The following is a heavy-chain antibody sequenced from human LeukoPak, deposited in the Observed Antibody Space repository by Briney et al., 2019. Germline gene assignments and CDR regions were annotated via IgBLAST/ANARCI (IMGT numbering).Heavy chain of an antibody. Sequence: GGSVRLSCAASGFTFSSYAMSWLRPAPGKGLEWVSAISGSRGSTYYADSVKGRFTISRDNAKNSLYLQMNSLRAEDTAVYYCARASFDYWGQGTLVTVSS. CDR1: GFTFSSYA. CDR2: ISGSRGST. CDR3: ARASFDY. J-gene: IGHJ4*02. V-gene: IGHV3-23*01.